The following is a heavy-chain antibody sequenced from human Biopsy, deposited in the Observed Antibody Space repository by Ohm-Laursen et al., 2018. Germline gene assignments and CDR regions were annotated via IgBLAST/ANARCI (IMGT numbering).Heavy chain of an antibody. D-gene: IGHD2-2*01. Sequence: SVKVSCKSPTGTFNSYGIIWVRPAPGQGLEWMGRTIPILRTTAYAQTFLGRVTITADSPTSTVDMELTSLTSDDTAVYFCAREAIGYQLPCDDWGQGTLVTVSS. J-gene: IGHJ4*02. CDR1: TGTFNSYG. V-gene: IGHV1-69*11. CDR2: TIPILRTT. CDR3: AREAIGYQLPCDD.